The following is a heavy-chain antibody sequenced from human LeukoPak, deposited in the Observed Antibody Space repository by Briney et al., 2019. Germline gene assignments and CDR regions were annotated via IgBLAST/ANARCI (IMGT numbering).Heavy chain of an antibody. CDR2: INSDGSSA. CDR3: ARVPYSSGSFDY. J-gene: IGHJ4*02. D-gene: IGHD6-19*01. V-gene: IGHV3-74*01. Sequence: GGSLRLSCAASGFTFSSHAMHWVRQAPGKGLVWVSRINSDGSSATYADSVKGRLTISRDNAKNTLYLQMNNLRAEDTAVYYCARVPYSSGSFDYWGQGSLVTVSS. CDR1: GFTFSSHA.